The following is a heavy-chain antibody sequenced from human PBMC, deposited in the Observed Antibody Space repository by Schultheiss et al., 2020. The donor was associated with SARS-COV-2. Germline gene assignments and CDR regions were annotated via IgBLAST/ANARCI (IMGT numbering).Heavy chain of an antibody. V-gene: IGHV3-66*01. Sequence: GGSLRLSCAASGFTVSSNYMSWVRQAPGKGLEWVSVIYSGGSTYYADSVKGRFTISRDNSKNTLYLQMNSLRAEDTAVYYCARDLIAVAGPFDYWGQGTLVTVSS. CDR2: IYSGGST. D-gene: IGHD6-19*01. CDR3: ARDLIAVAGPFDY. J-gene: IGHJ4*02. CDR1: GFTVSSNY.